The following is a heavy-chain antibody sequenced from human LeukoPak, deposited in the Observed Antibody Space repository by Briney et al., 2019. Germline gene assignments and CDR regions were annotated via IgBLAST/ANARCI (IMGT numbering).Heavy chain of an antibody. CDR1: GGSISSSS. D-gene: IGHD6-19*01. CDR2: IYTSGGT. J-gene: IGHJ4*02. V-gene: IGHV4-4*07. CDR3: ARGHGSGWGNFGY. Sequence: PSETLSLTCTVSGGSISSSSWNWIRQAAGKGLEWIGRIYTSGGTNYNPSLKSRVTMSVDTSKNQFSLKLTSVTAADTAVYYCARGHGSGWGNFGYWGQGTLVTVST.